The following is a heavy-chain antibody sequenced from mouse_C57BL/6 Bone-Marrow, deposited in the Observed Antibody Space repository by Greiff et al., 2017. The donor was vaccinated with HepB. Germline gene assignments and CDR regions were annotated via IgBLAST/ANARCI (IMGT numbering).Heavy chain of an antibody. Sequence: QVQLQQSGAELVRPGASVKLSCKASGYTFTDYYINWVKQRPGQGLEWIARIYPGSGNTYYNEKFKGKATLTAEKSSSTAYMQLSSLTSEDSAVYFCARGGGYGSRFFYAMDYWGQGTSVTVSS. CDR1: GYTFTDYY. CDR3: ARGGGYGSRFFYAMDY. D-gene: IGHD1-1*01. V-gene: IGHV1-76*01. J-gene: IGHJ4*01. CDR2: IYPGSGNT.